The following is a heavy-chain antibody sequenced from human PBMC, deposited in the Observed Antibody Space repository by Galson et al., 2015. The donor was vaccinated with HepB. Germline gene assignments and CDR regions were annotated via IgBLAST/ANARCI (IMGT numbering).Heavy chain of an antibody. Sequence: SLRLSCAASGFTFSSYAMTCVRQAPGKGLEWVSSISGSGGSTYYADSVKGRFTISRDNSKNTLYLQMNSLRAGDTAVYYCAKEGYSSSPVGWFDPWGQGTLVTVSS. CDR2: ISGSGGST. CDR1: GFTFSSYA. D-gene: IGHD6-6*01. CDR3: AKEGYSSSPVGWFDP. V-gene: IGHV3-23*01. J-gene: IGHJ5*02.